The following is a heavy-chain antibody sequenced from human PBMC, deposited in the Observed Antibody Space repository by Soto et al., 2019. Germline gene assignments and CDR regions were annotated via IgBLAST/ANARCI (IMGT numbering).Heavy chain of an antibody. Sequence: GGSLRLSCAASGFTFSDYYMSWIRQAPGKGLEWVSYISSSGSNIYYADSVKGRFTISRDNAKNSLYLQMNSLRAEDTAVYYCARDPPFGAVASSYYYYYYMDVWGKGTTVTVSS. CDR1: GFTFSDYY. CDR3: ARDPPFGAVASSYYYYYYMDV. D-gene: IGHD6-19*01. CDR2: ISSSGSNI. V-gene: IGHV3-11*01. J-gene: IGHJ6*03.